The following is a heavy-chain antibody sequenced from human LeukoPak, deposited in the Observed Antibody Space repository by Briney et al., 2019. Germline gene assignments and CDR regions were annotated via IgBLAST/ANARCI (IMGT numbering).Heavy chain of an antibody. V-gene: IGHV3-11*05. D-gene: IGHD5/OR15-5a*01. CDR1: GFVFSDFY. Sequence: GGSLRLSCAGSGFVFSDFYINWILHSPGKGLEWLAYISPDGSYTTYGDSVKGRFVISRDNAKNSVSLQMNSLRVEDTAVYFCASDQVSGVFDYWGQGARVTVS. J-gene: IGHJ4*02. CDR3: ASDQVSGVFDY. CDR2: ISPDGSYT.